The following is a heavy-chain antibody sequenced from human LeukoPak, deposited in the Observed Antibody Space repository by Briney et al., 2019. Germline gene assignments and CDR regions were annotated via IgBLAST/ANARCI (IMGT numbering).Heavy chain of an antibody. CDR3: AQASSSIAARPGLVGY. V-gene: IGHV3-23*01. D-gene: IGHD6-6*01. Sequence: PGGSLRLSCAASGFTFSSYAMSWVRQAPGKGLEWVSAISGSGGSTYYADSVKGRSTISRDNSKNTLYLQMNSLRAEDTAAYYCAQASSSIAARPGLVGYWGQETLVTVSS. CDR1: GFTFSSYA. J-gene: IGHJ4*02. CDR2: ISGSGGST.